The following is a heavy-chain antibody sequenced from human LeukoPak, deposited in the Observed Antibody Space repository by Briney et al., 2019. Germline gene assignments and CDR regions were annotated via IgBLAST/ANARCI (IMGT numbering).Heavy chain of an antibody. J-gene: IGHJ4*02. Sequence: GGSLRLSCAASGFSFSTYWMSWVRQAPGKLLEWVANIKQDGSEKYYVDSVKGRFTISRDNAKNSLYLQMNSLRAEDTAVYYCAKDQYGGNPQYYFDYWGQGTLVTVSS. V-gene: IGHV3-7*05. D-gene: IGHD4-23*01. CDR1: GFSFSTYW. CDR2: IKQDGSEK. CDR3: AKDQYGGNPQYYFDY.